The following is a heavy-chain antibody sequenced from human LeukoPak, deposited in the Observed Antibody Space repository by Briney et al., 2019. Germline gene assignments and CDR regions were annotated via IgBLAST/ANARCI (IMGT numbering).Heavy chain of an antibody. V-gene: IGHV3-30*18. J-gene: IGHJ6*02. CDR1: GFNFRSYG. CDR2: ISYEGSKK. Sequence: QTGGSLRLSCAASGFNFRSYGMHWVRQAPGKGLERVAVISYEGSKKYYADSVKGRFTISRDNSKNTLYLQMNSLRAEDTALYYCAKEGCGVDCYYYYGMDVWGQGTTVTVSS. D-gene: IGHD2-21*02. CDR3: AKEGCGVDCYYYYGMDV.